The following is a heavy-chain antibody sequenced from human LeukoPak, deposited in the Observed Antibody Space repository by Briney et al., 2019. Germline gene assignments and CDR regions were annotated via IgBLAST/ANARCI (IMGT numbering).Heavy chain of an antibody. Sequence: TSETLSLTCVVSGASVSTSRYYWGWIRQPPGKGLEWIGSIYYSGSTYYNPSLKSRVTISVDTSKNQFSLKLRSVTAAGTAVYYCARPVVAATHNNWFDPWGQGILVTVSS. CDR2: IYYSGST. D-gene: IGHD2-15*01. CDR1: GASVSTSRYY. V-gene: IGHV4-39*07. CDR3: ARPVVAATHNNWFDP. J-gene: IGHJ5*02.